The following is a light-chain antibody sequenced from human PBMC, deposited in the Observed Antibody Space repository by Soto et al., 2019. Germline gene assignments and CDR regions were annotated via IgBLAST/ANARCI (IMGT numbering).Light chain of an antibody. CDR2: GAS. V-gene: IGKV3-15*01. CDR1: QSVSSR. CDR3: QQYANWPPFT. Sequence: EIVLTQSPATLSVSPGESATLSCRASQSVSSRLGWYQQRPGQAPRLLIYGASTRATGIPARFSGSGSGTEFNLTISSLQSEDSAVYYCQQYANWPPFTFGQGTRLEIK. J-gene: IGKJ5*01.